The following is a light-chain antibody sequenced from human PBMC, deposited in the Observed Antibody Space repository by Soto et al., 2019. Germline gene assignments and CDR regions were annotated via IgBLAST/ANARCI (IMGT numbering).Light chain of an antibody. CDR1: SSDVGGYNY. J-gene: IGLJ2*01. CDR3: SSYTISSTLV. V-gene: IGLV2-14*03. CDR2: DVS. Sequence: SALTQPASVSGSPGQSITISCTGTSSDVGGYNYVSWYQHHPGKAPKVMIYDVSNRPSGVSNRFSGSKSGNTASLTISGLQAEDEADYYCSSYTISSTLVFGGGTKLTVL.